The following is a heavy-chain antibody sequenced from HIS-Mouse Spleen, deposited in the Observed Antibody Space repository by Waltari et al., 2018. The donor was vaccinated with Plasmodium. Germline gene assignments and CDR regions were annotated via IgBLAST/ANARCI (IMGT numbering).Heavy chain of an antibody. CDR1: GGSFSGYY. Sequence: QVQLQQWGAGLLKPSETLSHTCAVYGGSFSGYYWSWIRQPPGKGLEWIGEINHSGSTNYNPSLKSRVTISVDTSKNQFSLKLSSVTAADTAVYYCARVTSSGVYWYFDLWGRGTLVTVSS. CDR3: ARVTSSGVYWYFDL. D-gene: IGHD3-3*01. J-gene: IGHJ2*01. CDR2: INHSGST. V-gene: IGHV4-34*01.